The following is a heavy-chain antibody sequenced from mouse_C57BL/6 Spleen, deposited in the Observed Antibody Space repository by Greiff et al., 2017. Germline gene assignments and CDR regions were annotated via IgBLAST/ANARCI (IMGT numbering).Heavy chain of an antibody. Sequence: VQRVESGAELARPGASVKMSCKASGYTFTSYTMHWVKQRPGQGLEWIGYINPSSGYTKYNQKFKDKATLTADKSSSTAYMQLSSLTSEDSAVYYCARDSKEGFAYWGQGTLVTVSA. J-gene: IGHJ3*01. CDR3: ARDSKEGFAY. CDR2: INPSSGYT. D-gene: IGHD2-5*01. V-gene: IGHV1-4*01. CDR1: GYTFTSYT.